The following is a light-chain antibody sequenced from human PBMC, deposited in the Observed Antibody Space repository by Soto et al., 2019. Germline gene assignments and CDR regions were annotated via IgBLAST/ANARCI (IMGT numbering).Light chain of an antibody. V-gene: IGKV1-33*01. CDR2: DAS. Sequence: DIQMTQSPSSLSASLGDRVTITCQASQDINNYLNWYQQKPGKAPKLLIYDASNFETGVPSRFSGGGSGTDFTFTISSLQAEDIETYYCQQYGNLLWTFGQGTKVEIK. J-gene: IGKJ1*01. CDR3: QQYGNLLWT. CDR1: QDINNY.